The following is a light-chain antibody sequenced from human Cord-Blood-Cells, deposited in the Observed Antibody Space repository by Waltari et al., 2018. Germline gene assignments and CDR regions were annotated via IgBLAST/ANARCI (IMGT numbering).Light chain of an antibody. CDR3: QQYYSYPLT. Sequence: AIRMTQSPSSLSASTGDRVPITCRASQGISSYLAWYQQKPGKAPKLLIYAASTLQSGVPSRFSGSGSGTDFTLTISGLQSEDFATYYCQQYYSYPLTFGGGTKVEIK. CDR1: QGISSY. J-gene: IGKJ4*01. V-gene: IGKV1-8*01. CDR2: AAS.